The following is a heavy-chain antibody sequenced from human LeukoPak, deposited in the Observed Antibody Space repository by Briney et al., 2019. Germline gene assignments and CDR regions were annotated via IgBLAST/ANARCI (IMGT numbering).Heavy chain of an antibody. CDR1: GYTFTSYD. Sequence: GASVKVSCKASGYTFTSYDINWVRQATGQGLEWMGWMNPNSGNTGYAQKFQGRVTMTRNTSISTAYMGLSSLRSEDTAVYYCAVLTTVTTYDAFDIWGQGTMVTVSS. CDR3: AVLTTVTTYDAFDI. D-gene: IGHD4-17*01. CDR2: MNPNSGNT. J-gene: IGHJ3*02. V-gene: IGHV1-8*01.